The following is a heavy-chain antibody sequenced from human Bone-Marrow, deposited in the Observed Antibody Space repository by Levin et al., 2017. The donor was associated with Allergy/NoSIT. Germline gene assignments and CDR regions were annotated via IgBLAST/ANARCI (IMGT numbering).Heavy chain of an antibody. D-gene: IGHD1-26*01. Sequence: LSLTCAASGFTFDDYAMHWVRQAPGKGLEWVSGISWNSGSIGYADSVKGRFTISRDNAKNSLYLQMNSLRAEDTALYYCAKDRYSGSSGDMYYFDYWGQGTLVTVSS. V-gene: IGHV3-9*01. J-gene: IGHJ4*02. CDR1: GFTFDDYA. CDR3: AKDRYSGSSGDMYYFDY. CDR2: ISWNSGSI.